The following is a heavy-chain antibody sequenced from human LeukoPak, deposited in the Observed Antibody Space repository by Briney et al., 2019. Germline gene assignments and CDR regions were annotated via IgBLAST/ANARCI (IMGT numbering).Heavy chain of an antibody. Sequence: SETLSLTCTVSGGSISSSSYYWGWIRQPPGKGLEWIGSIYYSVSTYYNPSLKSRVTISVDTSKNQFSLNLSSVTAADTAVYYCARSPRMMGATPPYYFDYWGQGTLVTVSS. D-gene: IGHD1-26*01. CDR1: GGSISSSSYY. CDR2: IYYSVST. CDR3: ARSPRMMGATPPYYFDY. V-gene: IGHV4-39*01. J-gene: IGHJ4*02.